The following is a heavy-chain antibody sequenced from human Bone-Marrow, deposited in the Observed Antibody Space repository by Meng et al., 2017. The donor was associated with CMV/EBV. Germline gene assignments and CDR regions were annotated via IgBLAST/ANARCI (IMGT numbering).Heavy chain of an antibody. D-gene: IGHD2-2*01. CDR3: TRGDYQPEWLHP. J-gene: IGHJ5*02. V-gene: IGHV4-59*01. Sequence: SAPLSLSCTVSGGSISDYYWNWFRQPPGKGLKWIGYIYYSGSTSYNISLRSRVTISLLTSKSQFSLRLTSVTAADTAVYYCTRGDYQPEWLHPWGQGTLVTVSS. CDR2: IYYSGST. CDR1: GGSISDYY.